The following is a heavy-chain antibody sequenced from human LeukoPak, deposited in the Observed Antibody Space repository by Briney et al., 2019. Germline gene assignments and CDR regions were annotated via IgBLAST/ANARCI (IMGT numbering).Heavy chain of an antibody. CDR2: SSAYNGDT. J-gene: IGHJ4*02. Sequence: GASVKVSCKASGYTFTDFGISWVRQAPGQGLEWMGWSSAYNGDTKSAQKFQGRVTMTTDTSTSTAYMELRSLRSDDTAVFYCTRDLGTYTSYGSIFFDFWGQGTLVTVSS. V-gene: IGHV1-18*01. D-gene: IGHD3-10*01. CDR1: GYTFTDFG. CDR3: TRDLGTYTSYGSIFFDF.